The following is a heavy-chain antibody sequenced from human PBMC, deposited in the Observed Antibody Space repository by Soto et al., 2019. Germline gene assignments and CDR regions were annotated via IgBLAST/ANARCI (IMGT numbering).Heavy chain of an antibody. V-gene: IGHV4-61*01. D-gene: IGHD2-15*01. CDR2: IYYSGST. CDR3: ARAYCSGGSCYLGY. J-gene: IGHJ4*02. CDR1: GGSASRGSFY. Sequence: PSETLSLTCTVSGGSASRGSFYWSWIRQPPGKGLEWIGYIYYSGSTNYNPSLKSRITISVDKSKNQFSLKLSSVTAADTAVYYCARAYCSGGSCYLGYWGQGTLVTVSS.